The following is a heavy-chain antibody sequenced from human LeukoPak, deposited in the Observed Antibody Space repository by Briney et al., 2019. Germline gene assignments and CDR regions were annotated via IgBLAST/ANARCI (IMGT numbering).Heavy chain of an antibody. J-gene: IGHJ3*02. V-gene: IGHV3-30*19. CDR2: ISYDGSNK. Sequence: GRSLRLSCAASGFTFSSYGMHWVRQAPGKGLEWVAVISYDGSNKYYADSVKGRFTISRDNSKNTLYLQMNSLRAEDTAVYYCASDRRYGAFDIWGQGTMVTVSS. D-gene: IGHD3-16*02. CDR1: GFTFSSYG. CDR3: ASDRRYGAFDI.